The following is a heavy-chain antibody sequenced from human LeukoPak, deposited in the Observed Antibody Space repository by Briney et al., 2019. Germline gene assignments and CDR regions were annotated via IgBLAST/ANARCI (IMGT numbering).Heavy chain of an antibody. Sequence: PSETLSLTCTVSGGSISSGSYYWSWIRQPAGKGLEWIGRIYTSGSTNYNPSLKSRVTMSVDTSKNQFSLKLSSVTAADTAVYYCARVAPDPVRGYPFDYWGQGTLVTVSS. CDR3: ARVAPDPVRGYPFDY. CDR1: GGSISSGSYY. D-gene: IGHD3-22*01. CDR2: IYTSGST. V-gene: IGHV4-61*02. J-gene: IGHJ4*02.